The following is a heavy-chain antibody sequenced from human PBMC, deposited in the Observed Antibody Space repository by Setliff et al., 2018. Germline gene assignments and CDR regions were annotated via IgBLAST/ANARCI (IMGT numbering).Heavy chain of an antibody. J-gene: IGHJ5*02. CDR2: IFNDGST. D-gene: IGHD3-10*01. CDR1: GITISNNF. CDR3: ARDRGGTNPWFDP. V-gene: IGHV3-53*01. Sequence: GESLTISCVVSGITISNNFWSWVRQAPGKGLEWVSIIFNDGSTYYADSVKGRFTISRDISKSTLYLHMNSLRAEDTAVYYCARDRGGTNPWFDPWGQGTRVTVS.